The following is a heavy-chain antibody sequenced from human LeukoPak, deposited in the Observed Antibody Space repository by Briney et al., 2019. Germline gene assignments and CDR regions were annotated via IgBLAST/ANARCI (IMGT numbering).Heavy chain of an antibody. CDR3: VREGRSISVWCSGGSCYDFDY. CDR2: ISSSKTDI. J-gene: IGHJ4*02. CDR1: GFTFNTYN. Sequence: GGSLRLSCAASGFTFNTYNMNWVRQAPGKGLEWVSSISSSKTDIYCADSVRGRFTISRDNVKNSLYLQMNSLRAEDTAVYYCVREGRSISVWCSGGSCYDFDYWGQGTLVTVSS. D-gene: IGHD2-15*01. V-gene: IGHV3-21*01.